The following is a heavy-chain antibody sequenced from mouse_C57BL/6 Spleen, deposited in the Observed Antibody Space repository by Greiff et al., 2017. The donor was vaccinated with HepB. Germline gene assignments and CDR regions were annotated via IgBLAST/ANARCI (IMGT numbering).Heavy chain of an antibody. CDR2: IYPGSGST. J-gene: IGHJ3*01. Sequence: VQLQQPGAELVKPGASVKMSCKASGYTLTSYWVTWVKQRPGQGLEWIGEIYPGSGSTNDNEKFKSKATLTVDTSSSTAYMQLSRLTSEDSAVYYGAREAETGTLFAYWGQGTLVTVSA. CDR1: GYTLTSYW. CDR3: AREAETGTLFAY. D-gene: IGHD4-1*01. V-gene: IGHV1-55*01.